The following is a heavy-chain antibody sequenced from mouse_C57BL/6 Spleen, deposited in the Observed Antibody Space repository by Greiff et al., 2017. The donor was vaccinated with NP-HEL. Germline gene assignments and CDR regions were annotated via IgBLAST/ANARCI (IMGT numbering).Heavy chain of an antibody. D-gene: IGHD1-1*01. CDR1: GYSITSGYY. CDR3: AREGYGSSPMDY. V-gene: IGHV3-6*01. Sequence: EVQRVESGPGLVKPSQSLSLTCSVTGYSITSGYYWNWIRQFPGNKLEWMGYISYDGSNNYNPSLKNRISITRDTSKNQFFLKLNSVTTEDTATYYCAREGYGSSPMDYWGQGTSVTVSS. J-gene: IGHJ4*01. CDR2: ISYDGSN.